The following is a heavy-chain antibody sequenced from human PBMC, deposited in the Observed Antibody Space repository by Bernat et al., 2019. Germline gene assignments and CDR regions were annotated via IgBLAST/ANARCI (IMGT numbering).Heavy chain of an antibody. Sequence: QVQLVESGGGVVQPGRSLRLSCAASGFTFSSYGMHWVRQAPGKGLEWVAVISYDGSNKYYADSVKGRFTISRDNSKNTLYLQMNSLRAEDTAVYYCAKDYHPYVDTARVNGMDVWGQGTTVTVSS. J-gene: IGHJ6*02. CDR3: AKDYHPYVDTARVNGMDV. V-gene: IGHV3-30*18. CDR2: ISYDGSNK. CDR1: GFTFSSYG. D-gene: IGHD5-18*01.